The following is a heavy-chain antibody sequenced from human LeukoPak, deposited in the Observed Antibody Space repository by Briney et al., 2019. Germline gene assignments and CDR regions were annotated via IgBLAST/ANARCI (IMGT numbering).Heavy chain of an antibody. CDR3: ARDVSEFKLLWFGELYGYYYMDV. V-gene: IGHV1-8*01. CDR2: MNPNSGNT. D-gene: IGHD3-10*01. Sequence: ASVKVSCKASGYTFTSYDINWVRQATGQGLEWMGWMNPNSGNTGYAQKFQGRVTITRNTSISTAYMELSSLRSEDTAVYYCARDVSEFKLLWFGELYGYYYMDVWGKGTTVTVSS. CDR1: GYTFTSYD. J-gene: IGHJ6*03.